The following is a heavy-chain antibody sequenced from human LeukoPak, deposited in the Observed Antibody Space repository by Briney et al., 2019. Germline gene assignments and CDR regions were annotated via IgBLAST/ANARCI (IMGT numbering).Heavy chain of an antibody. Sequence: SETLSLTCAVYGGSFSGYYWSWTRQPPGKGLEWIGEINHSGSTNYNPSLKSRVTISVDTSKNQFSLKLSSVTAADTAVYYCARDSTVTTLAYWFDPWGQGTLVTVSS. CDR3: ARDSTVTTLAYWFDP. V-gene: IGHV4-34*01. J-gene: IGHJ5*02. D-gene: IGHD4-17*01. CDR1: GGSFSGYY. CDR2: INHSGST.